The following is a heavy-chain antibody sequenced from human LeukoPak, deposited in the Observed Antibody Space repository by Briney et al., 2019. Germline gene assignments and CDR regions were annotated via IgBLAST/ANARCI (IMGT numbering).Heavy chain of an antibody. Sequence: SETLSLTCTVSGDSMSSYFWTWVRQFPGMGLEWVGYIYQTTTTYNPSLKGRATISADMSQNQLSLRVTSVTAADTAVYYCARNFPGRTEDVWGKGTTVIVSS. D-gene: IGHD1-14*01. CDR3: ARNFPGRTEDV. J-gene: IGHJ6*04. CDR2: IYQTTT. V-gene: IGHV4-59*01. CDR1: GDSMSSYF.